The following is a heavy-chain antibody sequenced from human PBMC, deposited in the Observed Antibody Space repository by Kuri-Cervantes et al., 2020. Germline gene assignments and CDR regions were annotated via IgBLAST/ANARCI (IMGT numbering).Heavy chain of an antibody. CDR3: ATEGYGSGSYPTDY. J-gene: IGHJ4*02. CDR1: GFTFSSYG. V-gene: IGHV3-21*01. Sequence: GGSLTLSCAASGFTFSSYGMHWVPQAPGKGLECVTSITSTSSKIDYADSVKGRFTISRNNARNSLYLQMNSPSAEDTAVYYCATEGYGSGSYPTDYWGQGTLVTVSS. CDR2: ITSTSSKI. D-gene: IGHD3-10*01.